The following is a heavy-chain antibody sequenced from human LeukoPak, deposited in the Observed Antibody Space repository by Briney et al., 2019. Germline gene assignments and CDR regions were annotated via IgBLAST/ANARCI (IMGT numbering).Heavy chain of an antibody. CDR3: ARMTTVIANYDAFDI. J-gene: IGHJ3*02. Sequence: ASVKVSCKASGYTFTSYGISWVRQAPGQGLEWMGWISAYNGNTNYAQKLQGRVTMTTDTSTSTAYMELRSLRSDDTDVYYCARMTTVIANYDAFDIWGQGTMVTVSS. V-gene: IGHV1-18*01. CDR2: ISAYNGNT. CDR1: GYTFTSYG. D-gene: IGHD4-17*01.